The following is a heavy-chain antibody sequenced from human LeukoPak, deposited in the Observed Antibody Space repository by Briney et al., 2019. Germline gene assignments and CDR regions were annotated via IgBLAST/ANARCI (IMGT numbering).Heavy chain of an antibody. CDR2: ILGSGAST. CDR3: VKWGDYDILTNYYVPDY. D-gene: IGHD3-9*01. Sequence: GGSLRLSCAASGFTLRNYATSGLRQAPGKGLEGVSAILGSGASTYYAGCVKGRFTISRDNSKNTLYLQMNSLRAEDTAIYYCVKWGDYDILTNYYVPDYWGQGSLVTVSS. J-gene: IGHJ4*02. CDR1: GFTLRNYA. V-gene: IGHV3-23*01.